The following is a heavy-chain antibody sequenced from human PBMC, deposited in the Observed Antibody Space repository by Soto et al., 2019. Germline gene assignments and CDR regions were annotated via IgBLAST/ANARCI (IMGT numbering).Heavy chain of an antibody. J-gene: IGHJ4*02. D-gene: IGHD2-2*01. CDR3: ARSGYCSSTSCYLALSPTYYFGY. Sequence: PSETLSLTCTVSGVSISSYYWIWIRQPPGKGLEWIGYISYSGSTNYNPSLKSRVTVSVDTSKNQFSLKLSSVTAADTAVYYCARSGYCSSTSCYLALSPTYYFGYWGQGALVTV. V-gene: IGHV4-59*08. CDR2: ISYSGST. CDR1: GVSISSYY.